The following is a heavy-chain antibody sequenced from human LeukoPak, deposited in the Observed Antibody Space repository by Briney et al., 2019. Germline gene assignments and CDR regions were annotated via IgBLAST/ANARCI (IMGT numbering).Heavy chain of an antibody. CDR2: ISYDGSNK. J-gene: IGHJ4*02. Sequence: LRLFCAASGFTFSSYGMNWVRQAAGTGLAWEAVISYDGSNKYYADSVMGRFTISRGNSKNTLYLQMHSLRAEDTPPYSCAREPFGDFGVVLGYWGQGTLLTVSS. CDR3: AREPFGDFGVVLGY. V-gene: IGHV3-30*03. D-gene: IGHD4-17*01. CDR1: GFTFSSYG.